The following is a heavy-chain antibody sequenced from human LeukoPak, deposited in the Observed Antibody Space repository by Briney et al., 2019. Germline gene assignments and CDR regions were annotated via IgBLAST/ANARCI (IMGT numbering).Heavy chain of an antibody. CDR3: ASASSSGSWFDP. D-gene: IGHD6-6*01. CDR2: INAGNGNT. CDR1: GYTFTTYA. J-gene: IGHJ5*02. V-gene: IGHV1-3*01. Sequence: ASVKVSCKASGYTFTTYAMHWVRQAPGQSLEWLGWINAGNGNTKYSQKFQGRVTITRDTSASTVYMELSSLRSDDTAVYYCASASSSGSWFDPWGQGTLVTVSS.